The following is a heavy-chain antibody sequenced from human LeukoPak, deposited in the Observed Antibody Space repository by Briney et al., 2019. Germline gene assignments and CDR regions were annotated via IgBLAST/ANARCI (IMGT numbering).Heavy chain of an antibody. Sequence: SETLSLTCTVSGGSISSYYWSWIRQPAGKGLEWIGRIYTSGSTNYNPSLKSRVTMSVDTSKNQFSLKLSSVTAADTAVYYCARSSPIVVVPAAGSWFGELSPFDYWGQGTLVTVSS. D-gene: IGHD2-2*01. V-gene: IGHV4-4*07. CDR2: IYTSGST. CDR3: ARSSPIVVVPAAGSWFGELSPFDY. CDR1: GGSISSYY. J-gene: IGHJ4*02.